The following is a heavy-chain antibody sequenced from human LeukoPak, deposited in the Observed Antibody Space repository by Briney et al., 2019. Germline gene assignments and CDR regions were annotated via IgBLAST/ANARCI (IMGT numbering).Heavy chain of an antibody. CDR1: GGTFSSYA. V-gene: IGHV1-69*05. Sequence: GASVKVSCKASGGTFSSYAISWVRQAPGQGLEWMGGIIPIFGTANYAQKFQGRVTITTDESTSTAYMELSSLRSEDTAVYYCARSDIVVVPAGTYYYYYMDVWGKGTTVTVSS. J-gene: IGHJ6*03. D-gene: IGHD2-2*01. CDR2: IIPIFGTA. CDR3: ARSDIVVVPAGTYYYYYMDV.